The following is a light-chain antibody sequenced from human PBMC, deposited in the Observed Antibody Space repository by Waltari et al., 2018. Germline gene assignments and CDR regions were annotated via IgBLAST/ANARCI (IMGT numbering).Light chain of an antibody. CDR3: SSYAGNYVA. V-gene: IGLV2-11*01. CDR2: DVT. CDR1: RSDVGGYNF. J-gene: IGLJ2*01. Sequence: QSALTQPRSVSGSPGQSVTISCTGTRSDVGGYNFVSWYKQHPGTAPKLIISDVTKRPAGVPVRFSGSKSANTASLTISGLQAEDEADYYCSSYAGNYVAFGGGTKLTVL.